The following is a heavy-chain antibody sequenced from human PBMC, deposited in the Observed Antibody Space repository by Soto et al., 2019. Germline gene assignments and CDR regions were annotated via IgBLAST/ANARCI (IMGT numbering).Heavy chain of an antibody. CDR2: IIPIFGTA. J-gene: IGHJ4*02. CDR1: GGTFSSYA. CDR3: ALTSNIRTLVADY. Sequence: QVQLVQSGAEVEKPGSSVKVSCKASGGTFSSYAISWVRQAPGQGLEWMGGIIPIFGTANYAQKFQGRITITADEPTRTAYMVLSSLRSEETSVYYCALTSNIRTLVADYWGQGTLVTVSS. V-gene: IGHV1-69*01. D-gene: IGHD1-1*01.